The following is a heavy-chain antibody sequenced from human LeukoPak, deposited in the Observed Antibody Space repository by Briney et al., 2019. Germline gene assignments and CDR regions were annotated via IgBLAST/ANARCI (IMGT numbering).Heavy chain of an antibody. V-gene: IGHV3-7*01. D-gene: IGHD3-22*01. Sequence: GGSLRLSCAASGFTFSSYWMSWVRQAPGKGLEWVANIKQDGSEKYYVDSVKGRFPISGDNAKNSLYLQMNSLRAEDTAVYYCAREDSRQNWFDPWGQGTLVTVSS. J-gene: IGHJ5*02. CDR2: IKQDGSEK. CDR1: GFTFSSYW. CDR3: AREDSRQNWFDP.